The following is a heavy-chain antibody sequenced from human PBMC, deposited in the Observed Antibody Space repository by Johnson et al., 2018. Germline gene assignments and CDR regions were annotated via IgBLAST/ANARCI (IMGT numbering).Heavy chain of an antibody. D-gene: IGHD2-21*02. V-gene: IGHV4-4*02. CDR2: TSHSCNT. J-gene: IGHJ3*01. Sequence: QVQLQESGPGLVKPSGTLSLTCVVSANSINSYNWWSWVRQPPEKGLEWIGETSHSCNTNYNPSLKSRVSISVDMSKNSFSLNLFSVTAADTAVYYCARTRRDCYSHCAFDLWGQGTMVTVSS. CDR3: ARTRRDCYSHCAFDL. CDR1: ANSINSYNW.